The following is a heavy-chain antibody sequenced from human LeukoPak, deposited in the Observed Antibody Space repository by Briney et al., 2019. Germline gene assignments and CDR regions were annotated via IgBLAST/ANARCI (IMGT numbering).Heavy chain of an antibody. CDR3: ARVLDYYDSSGYSYYYFDY. Sequence: GASVKVSCKASGYTFTSYGISWVRQAPGQGLEWMGWISAYNGNTNYAQKLQGRVTMTTDTSTSTAYMEMRSLRSDDTAVYYCARVLDYYDSSGYSYYYFDYWGQGTLVPVSS. J-gene: IGHJ4*02. V-gene: IGHV1-18*01. CDR1: GYTFTSYG. D-gene: IGHD3-22*01. CDR2: ISAYNGNT.